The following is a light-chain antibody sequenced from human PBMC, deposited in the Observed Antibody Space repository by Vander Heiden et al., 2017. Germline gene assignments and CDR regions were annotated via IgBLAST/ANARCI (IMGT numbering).Light chain of an antibody. Sequence: DIQMTQSPSTLSASVGDRVTITCRASQSISNWLAWYQKKPGKVPKLLIYKASSLESGVPSRFSGSGSETEFTLTISSLQPDDFATYYCQQYNSYSLTFGGGTQVEIK. CDR2: KAS. CDR1: QSISNW. V-gene: IGKV1-5*03. J-gene: IGKJ4*01. CDR3: QQYNSYSLT.